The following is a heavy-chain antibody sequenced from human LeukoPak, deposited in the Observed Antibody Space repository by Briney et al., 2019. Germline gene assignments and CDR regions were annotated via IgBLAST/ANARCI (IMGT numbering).Heavy chain of an antibody. Sequence: PGGSLRLSCVASGFTFNTYWIHWVRQAPGKGLVWVSRISSDGSTTSSADSVKGRFTISRDNAKNTLSLQMNSLRAEDTAVYYCARAPYYYDTSGFLIWGQGTMVTVSS. CDR2: ISSDGSTT. CDR3: ARAPYYYDTSGFLI. V-gene: IGHV3-74*01. J-gene: IGHJ3*02. CDR1: GFTFNTYW. D-gene: IGHD3-22*01.